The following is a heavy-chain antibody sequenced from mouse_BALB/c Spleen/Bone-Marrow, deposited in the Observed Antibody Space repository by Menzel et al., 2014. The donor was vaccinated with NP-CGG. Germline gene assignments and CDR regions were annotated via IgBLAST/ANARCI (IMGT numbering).Heavy chain of an antibody. CDR3: TREGDSPFAY. Sequence: VHLQQSGAELVKPGASVKLSCKASGYTFTSYYMYWVKQRPGQGLEWIGEINPSNGGTNFNEKFKSKATLTVDKSPSTAYMQLSSLTSEDSAVYYCTREGDSPFAYWGQGTLVTVSA. J-gene: IGHJ3*01. CDR2: INPSNGGT. CDR1: GYTFTSYY. D-gene: IGHD2-13*01. V-gene: IGHV1S81*02.